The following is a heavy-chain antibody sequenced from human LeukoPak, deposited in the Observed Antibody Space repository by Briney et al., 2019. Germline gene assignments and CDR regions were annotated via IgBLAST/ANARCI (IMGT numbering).Heavy chain of an antibody. CDR2: IYYSGST. Sequence: SETLSLTCTVSGGSISSSSYYWGWIRQPPGKGLEWIGSIYYSGSTYYNPSLKSRVTISVDTSKNQFSLKLSSVTAADTAVYYCARGVGQWLVRESDYWGQGTLVTVSS. CDR3: ARGVGQWLVRESDY. J-gene: IGHJ4*02. CDR1: GGSISSSSYY. D-gene: IGHD6-19*01. V-gene: IGHV4-39*01.